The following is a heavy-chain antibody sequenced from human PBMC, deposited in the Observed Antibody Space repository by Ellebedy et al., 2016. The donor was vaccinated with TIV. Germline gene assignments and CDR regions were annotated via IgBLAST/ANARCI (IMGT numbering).Heavy chain of an antibody. CDR1: GYTFTSYG. Sequence: ASVKVSCKASGYTFTSYGISWVRQAPGQGLEWMGWISAYNGNTNYAQKLQGRVTMTTDTSTSTAYMELRSLRSDDTAVYYCARKRYYYDSSGYYWGISDYWGQGTLVTVSS. CDR2: ISAYNGNT. J-gene: IGHJ4*02. D-gene: IGHD3-22*01. CDR3: ARKRYYYDSSGYYWGISDY. V-gene: IGHV1-18*04.